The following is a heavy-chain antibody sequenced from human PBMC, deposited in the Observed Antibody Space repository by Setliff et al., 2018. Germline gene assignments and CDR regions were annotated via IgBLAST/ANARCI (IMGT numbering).Heavy chain of an antibody. Sequence: SETLSLTCSAYGGTFSDYYWTWIRQSPGKGLEWIGEINHSGTTNYNPPLKSRVTISVDTSKNQFSLTMSSVSAADAAVYYCARGRNVAARLLDTWGQGSRVTVSS. CDR3: ARGRNVAARLLDT. D-gene: IGHD6-6*01. CDR1: GGTFSDYY. J-gene: IGHJ5*02. CDR2: INHSGTT. V-gene: IGHV4-34*01.